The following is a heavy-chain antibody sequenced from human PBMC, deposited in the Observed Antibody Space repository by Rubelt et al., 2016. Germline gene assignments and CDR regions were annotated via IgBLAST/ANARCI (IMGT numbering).Heavy chain of an antibody. V-gene: IGHV4-59*08. D-gene: IGHD2-8*02. CDR1: GESFSGHF. CDR3: ARRQSCGGGVCSTGRWFDP. Sequence: WGAGLLKPSETLSLTCAVYGESFSGHFWSWIRQPPGKGLEWIAYIYYSGSTNYNPSLKSRVTISVDTSKNQFSLKLSSVTAADTAVYYGARRQSCGGGVCSTGRWFDPWGQGTLVTVSS. J-gene: IGHJ5*02. CDR2: IYYSGST.